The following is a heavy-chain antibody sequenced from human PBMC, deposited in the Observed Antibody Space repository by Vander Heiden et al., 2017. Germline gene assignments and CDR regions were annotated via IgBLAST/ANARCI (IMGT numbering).Heavy chain of an antibody. CDR2: ISGSGGST. CDR1: GFTFSSYA. Sequence: VQPGGSLRLSCAASGFTFSSYAMSWVRQAPGKGLEWVSAISGSGGSTYYADPVKGRFTISRDNSKNTLYLQMNSLRAEDTAVYYCAKPGAICSGGSCYSDYWGQGTLVTVSS. CDR3: AKPGAICSGGSCYSDY. D-gene: IGHD2-15*01. V-gene: IGHV3-23*01. J-gene: IGHJ4*02.